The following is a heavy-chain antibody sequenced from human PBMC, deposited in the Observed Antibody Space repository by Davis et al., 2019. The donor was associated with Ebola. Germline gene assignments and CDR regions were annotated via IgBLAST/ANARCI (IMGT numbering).Heavy chain of an antibody. CDR3: ARGVVIGGAIRVAFDS. J-gene: IGHJ4*02. CDR2: INDSENT. CDR1: GGSISGYY. V-gene: IGHV4-59*01. D-gene: IGHD2-21*01. Sequence: PSETLSLTCTVSGGSISGYYWNWIRQPPGKGLEWIGFINDSENTKYNPSLKSRATISVDTSENQFSLRLSSVTAADTAVYYCARGVVIGGAIRVAFDSWGQGALVTVSS.